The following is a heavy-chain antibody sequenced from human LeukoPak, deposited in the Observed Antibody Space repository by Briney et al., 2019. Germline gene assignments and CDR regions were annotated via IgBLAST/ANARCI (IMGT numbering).Heavy chain of an antibody. Sequence: ASVKVSCKASGYTFTSYDINWVRQATGQGLEWMGWMNPNSGNTGYAQKFQGRVTMTRNTSISTAYMELSSLRSEDTAVYYCARDIIGTDYYDSSGPGDWGQGTLVTVSS. CDR3: ARDIIGTDYYDSSGPGD. CDR1: GYTFTSYD. CDR2: MNPNSGNT. D-gene: IGHD3-22*01. V-gene: IGHV1-8*01. J-gene: IGHJ4*02.